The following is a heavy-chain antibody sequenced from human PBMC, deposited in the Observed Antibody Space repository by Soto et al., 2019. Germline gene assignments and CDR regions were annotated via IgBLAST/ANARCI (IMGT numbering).Heavy chain of an antibody. V-gene: IGHV3-23*01. CDR3: ARTLGTTVGATDH. D-gene: IGHD1-26*01. CDR1: GFIFSSYA. Sequence: GGSLRLSCATSGFIFSSYAMSWVRQAPGKGLEWVSTVSDSGGSTYYADSVKGRFTIYRDNSKNTLYLQMKSLRAEDTAVYYCARTLGTTVGATDHWGQGTLVTVSS. J-gene: IGHJ4*02. CDR2: VSDSGGST.